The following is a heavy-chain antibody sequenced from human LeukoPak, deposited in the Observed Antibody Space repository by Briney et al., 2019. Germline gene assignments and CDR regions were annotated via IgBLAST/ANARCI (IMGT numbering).Heavy chain of an antibody. V-gene: IGHV3-53*01. D-gene: IGHD4-17*01. Sequence: PGGSLRLSCAASGFTVSSNYMSWVRQAPGKGLEWVSVIYSGGSTYYADSVKGRFTISRDNSKNTLYLQMNSVRAEDTGVYYCARDSGDYGDSYFDYWGQGTLVTVSS. CDR3: ARDSGDYGDSYFDY. CDR2: IYSGGST. J-gene: IGHJ4*02. CDR1: GFTVSSNY.